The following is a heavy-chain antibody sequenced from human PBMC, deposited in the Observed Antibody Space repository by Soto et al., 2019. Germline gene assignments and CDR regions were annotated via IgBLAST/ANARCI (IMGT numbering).Heavy chain of an antibody. CDR2: IIPILGIA. CDR1: GGTFSSYT. CDR3: ARGGDCSSTSCPIYYYYGMDV. D-gene: IGHD2-2*01. Sequence: QVQLVQSGAEVKKPGSSVKVSCKASGGTFSSYTISWVRQAPGQGLEWMGRIIPILGIANYAQKFQGRVTITADKSTSTAYMELSSLRSEDTAVYCCARGGDCSSTSCPIYYYYGMDVWGQGTTVTVSS. J-gene: IGHJ6*02. V-gene: IGHV1-69*02.